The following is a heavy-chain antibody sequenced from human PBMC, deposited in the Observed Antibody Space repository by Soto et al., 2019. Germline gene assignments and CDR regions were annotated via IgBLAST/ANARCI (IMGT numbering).Heavy chain of an antibody. Sequence: DVQLLESGGGLVQPGGSLRLSCAASGFSFSSYAMSWVRQAPGTGLEWVSVISGSGATTFYRESVKGRFTISRVNSKNTVYLQLNSLRAEDTALYYCAKDHGGDYGDPLYVFDYWGQGALVIVSS. CDR2: ISGSGATT. CDR3: AKDHGGDYGDPLYVFDY. D-gene: IGHD4-17*01. J-gene: IGHJ4*02. CDR1: GFSFSSYA. V-gene: IGHV3-23*01.